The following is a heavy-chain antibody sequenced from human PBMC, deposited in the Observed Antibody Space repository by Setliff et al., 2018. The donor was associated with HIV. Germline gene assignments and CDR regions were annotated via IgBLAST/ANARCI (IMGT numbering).Heavy chain of an antibody. CDR3: ARALYVDSQVDY. D-gene: IGHD4-17*01. V-gene: IGHV3-74*01. CDR1: GFTFSSYW. Sequence: GESLKISCAASGFTFSSYWMHWVRQAPGKGLVWVSRISSDGSSTDYAGSVKGRFTISRDNTKNTLYLQISSLRAEDTAVYYCARALYVDSQVDYWGQGTLVTVSS. J-gene: IGHJ4*02. CDR2: ISSDGSST.